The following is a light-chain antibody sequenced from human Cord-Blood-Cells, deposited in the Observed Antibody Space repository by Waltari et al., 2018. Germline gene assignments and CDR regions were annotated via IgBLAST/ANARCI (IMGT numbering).Light chain of an antibody. V-gene: IGLV3-19*01. Sequence: SSELTQDPAVSVALGQTVRITCQGDSLRSYYASWYQQKPGQAPVLVIYGKNNRSSRIPDRFSGSSSGNTASLTITGAQAEDEADYYCNSRDSSGNHLVFGGGTKLTVL. J-gene: IGLJ2*01. CDR1: SLRSYY. CDR3: NSRDSSGNHLV. CDR2: GKN.